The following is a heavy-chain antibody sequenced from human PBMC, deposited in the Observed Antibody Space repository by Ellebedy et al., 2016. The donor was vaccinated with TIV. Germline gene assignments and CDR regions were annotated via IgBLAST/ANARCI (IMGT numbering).Heavy chain of an antibody. J-gene: IGHJ4*02. D-gene: IGHD1-1*01. CDR2: ISGSGAST. CDR1: GFTFSSYA. CDR3: AGRAYNWNDGSLFDY. Sequence: GGSLRLSCAASGFTFSSYAMSWVRQAPGKGLEWVSAISGSGASTYYADSVKGRFTISRDNSKNTLYLQMNSLRAEDTAVYYCAGRAYNWNDGSLFDYWGQGTLVTVSS. V-gene: IGHV3-23*01.